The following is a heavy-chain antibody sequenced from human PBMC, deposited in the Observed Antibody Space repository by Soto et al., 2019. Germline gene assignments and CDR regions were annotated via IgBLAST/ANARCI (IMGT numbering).Heavy chain of an antibody. CDR2: MYTGGIT. CDR1: GLTVSSNH. J-gene: IGHJ4*02. D-gene: IGHD6-19*01. Sequence: EVQLVESGGGLVQPGGSLRLSCAASGLTVSSNHMTWVRQAPGKGLEWVSIMYTGGITYYAASVKGRFTISRDNSKNTSYLQMNSLRAEDTAVYYCARDSAVTGSGLDSWGQGTLVTVSS. V-gene: IGHV3-66*01. CDR3: ARDSAVTGSGLDS.